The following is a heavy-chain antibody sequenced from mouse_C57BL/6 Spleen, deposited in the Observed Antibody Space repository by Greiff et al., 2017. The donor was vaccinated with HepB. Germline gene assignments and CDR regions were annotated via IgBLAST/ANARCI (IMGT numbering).Heavy chain of an antibody. D-gene: IGHD2-1*01. Sequence: VKLQQPGAELVRPGSSVKLSCKASGYTFTSYWMHWVKQRPIQGLEWIGNIDPSDSETHYNQKFKDKATLTVDKSSSTAYMQLSSLTSEDSAVYYCARDGKGYAMDYWGQGTSVTVSS. CDR2: IDPSDSET. CDR1: GYTFTSYW. V-gene: IGHV1-52*01. J-gene: IGHJ4*01. CDR3: ARDGKGYAMDY.